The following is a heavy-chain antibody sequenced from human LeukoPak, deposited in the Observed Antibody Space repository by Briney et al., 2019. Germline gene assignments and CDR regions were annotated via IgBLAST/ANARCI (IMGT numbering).Heavy chain of an antibody. CDR2: IHASGPT. CDR3: ARHDAGIAARPFDN. Sequence: SETLSLTCTVSGGSISTYYWSRIRRPPGKGLEWIAYIHASGPTNYNPSLKSRITISVDASKNQFSLKLSSVTAADTAVYYCARHDAGIAARPFDNWGQGTLVTVSS. V-gene: IGHV4-4*09. D-gene: IGHD6-6*01. CDR1: GGSISTYY. J-gene: IGHJ4*02.